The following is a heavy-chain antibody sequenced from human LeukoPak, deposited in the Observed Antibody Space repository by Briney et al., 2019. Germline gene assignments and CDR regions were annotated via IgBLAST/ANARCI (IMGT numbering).Heavy chain of an antibody. CDR3: ARDYAFGATYYYYYGMDV. V-gene: IGHV3-48*03. CDR2: ISSSGSTI. D-gene: IGHD3-16*01. J-gene: IGHJ6*02. CDR1: GFTFSSYE. Sequence: GGSLRLSCPASGFTFSSYEMNWVRQAPGKGLEWVSYISSSGSTIYYADSVKGRFTISRDNAKNSLYPQMNSLRAEDTAGYYCARDYAFGATYYYYYGMDVWGQGTTVTVSS.